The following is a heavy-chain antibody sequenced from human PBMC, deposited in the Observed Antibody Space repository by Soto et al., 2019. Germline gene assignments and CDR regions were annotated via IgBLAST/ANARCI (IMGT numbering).Heavy chain of an antibody. Sequence: QVQLQESGPGLVKPSETLSLTCTVSGGSISSYYGSWIRQPAGKGLEWIGRIYTSGSTNYNPSLKSRVTMSVDTSKNQFSLKLSSVTAADAAVYYCARGVEQWLVDNWFDPWGQGTLVTVSS. CDR1: GGSISSYY. CDR3: ARGVEQWLVDNWFDP. J-gene: IGHJ5*02. D-gene: IGHD6-19*01. V-gene: IGHV4-4*07. CDR2: IYTSGST.